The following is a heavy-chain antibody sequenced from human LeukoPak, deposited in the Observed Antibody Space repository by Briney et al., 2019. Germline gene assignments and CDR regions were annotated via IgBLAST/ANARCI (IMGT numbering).Heavy chain of an antibody. CDR3: ARSSRYYDSSGLQAYYFDY. D-gene: IGHD3-22*01. CDR2: IIPIFGTA. V-gene: IGHV1-69*13. Sequence: ASVKVSCKASGGTFSSYAISWVRQAPGQGLEWMGGIIPIFGTANYAQRFQGRVTITADESTSTAYMELSSLRSEDTAVYYCARSSRYYDSSGLQAYYFDYWGQEPWSPSPQ. J-gene: IGHJ4*01. CDR1: GGTFSSYA.